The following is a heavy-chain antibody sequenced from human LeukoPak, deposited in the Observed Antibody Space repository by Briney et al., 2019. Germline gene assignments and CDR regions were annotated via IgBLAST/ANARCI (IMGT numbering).Heavy chain of an antibody. CDR1: GGSISSYY. CDR2: IHYSGST. J-gene: IGHJ4*02. CDR3: ARSWYSSSGGLDY. V-gene: IGHV4-59*12. Sequence: SETLSLTCTVSGGSISSYYWSWIRQPPGKGLEWIGYIHYSGSTNYNPSLKSRVTISVDTSKNQFSLKLSSVTAADTAVYYCARSWYSSSGGLDYWGQGTLVTVSS. D-gene: IGHD6-13*01.